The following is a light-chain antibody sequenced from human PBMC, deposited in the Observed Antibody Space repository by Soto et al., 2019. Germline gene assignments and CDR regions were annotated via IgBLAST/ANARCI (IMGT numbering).Light chain of an antibody. J-gene: IGLJ1*01. CDR2: YNN. Sequence: QSVLTQPPSASETPGQTVSISCSGSNSNIASNTVNWYQHLPGTAPKLLIYYNNQRPSGVPDRFAGSKSGTSASLAISGLRSEDEADYYCASWDDSLSGYVFGTGTKVTVL. V-gene: IGLV1-44*01. CDR1: NSNIASNT. CDR3: ASWDDSLSGYV.